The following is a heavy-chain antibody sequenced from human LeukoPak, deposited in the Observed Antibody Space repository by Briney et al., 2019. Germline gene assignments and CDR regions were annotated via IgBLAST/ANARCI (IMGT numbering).Heavy chain of an antibody. Sequence: GGSLRLSCAASGFTFSSYEMNWVRQAPGKGLEWVSYISSSGSTIYYADSVKGRFTISRDNAKNSLYLQMNSLRAEDTAVYYCARDYRGAAGGRFDSWGQGTLVTVSS. CDR3: ARDYRGAAGGRFDS. CDR1: GFTFSSYE. V-gene: IGHV3-48*03. D-gene: IGHD6-13*01. CDR2: ISSSGSTI. J-gene: IGHJ4*02.